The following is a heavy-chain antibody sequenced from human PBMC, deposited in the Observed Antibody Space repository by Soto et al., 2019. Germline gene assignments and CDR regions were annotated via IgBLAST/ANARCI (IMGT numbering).Heavy chain of an antibody. CDR2: ISAYNGNT. Sequence: ASVKVSCKASGYTFTSYGISWVRQAPGQGPEWMGWISAYNGNTNYAQKLQGRVTMTTDTSTSTAYMELRSLRSDDTAVYYCARDRDCTNGVCYIYYYGMDVWGQGTTVTVSS. J-gene: IGHJ6*02. CDR1: GYTFTSYG. CDR3: ARDRDCTNGVCYIYYYGMDV. V-gene: IGHV1-18*01. D-gene: IGHD2-8*01.